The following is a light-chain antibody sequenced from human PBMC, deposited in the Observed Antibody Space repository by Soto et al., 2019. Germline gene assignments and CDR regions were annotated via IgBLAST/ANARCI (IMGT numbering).Light chain of an antibody. CDR1: SSDVGSYNL. Sequence: QSVLTQPASVSGSPGQSITISCTGTSSDVGSYNLVSWYQQHPGKAPKLMIYEGNQRPSGVSNRFSGSKSDNTASLTISGLQAEDEADYYCCSYAGSSTFVFGTGTKLTVL. CDR2: EGN. V-gene: IGLV2-23*01. J-gene: IGLJ1*01. CDR3: CSYAGSSTFV.